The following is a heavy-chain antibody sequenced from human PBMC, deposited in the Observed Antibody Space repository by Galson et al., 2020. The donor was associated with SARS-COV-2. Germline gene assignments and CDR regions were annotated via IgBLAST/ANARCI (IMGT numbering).Heavy chain of an antibody. Sequence: SETLSLTCAVYGGSFSGYYWSWIRQPPGKGLEWIGEINHSGSTNYNPSLKSRVTISVDTSKNQFSLKLSSVTAADTAVYYCARARKGPGERIFRYYYYYMDVWGKGTTVTVSS. V-gene: IGHV4-34*01. CDR2: INHSGST. J-gene: IGHJ6*03. D-gene: IGHD1-1*01. CDR1: GGSFSGYY. CDR3: ARARKGPGERIFRYYYYYMDV.